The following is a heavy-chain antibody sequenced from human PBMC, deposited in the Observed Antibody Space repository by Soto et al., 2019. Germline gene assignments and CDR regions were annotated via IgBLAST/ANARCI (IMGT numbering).Heavy chain of an antibody. D-gene: IGHD3-22*01. CDR3: ERDQSFDRSYYYGIDF. CDR1: GYPFTHYG. V-gene: IGHV1-18*01. CDR2: ISPFNGNT. J-gene: IGHJ6*02. Sequence: ASVKVSCKSSGYPFTHYGITWVRQAPGQGLEWMGWISPFNGNTNYGQTLQGRVTLTTDTSTSTVYMELRSLRSDDTAVYYCERDQSFDRSYYYGIDFWGQGTTVTVSS.